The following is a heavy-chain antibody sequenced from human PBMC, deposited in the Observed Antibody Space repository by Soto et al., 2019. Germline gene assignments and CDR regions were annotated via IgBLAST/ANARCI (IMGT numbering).Heavy chain of an antibody. Sequence: QAHLVQSGTEVKKPGASVKVSCKASGYTFTSYGITWVRQAPGQGLEWMGWISPYHGKRNYAQKVQGRVTMTTDTSTTTAYMELRSLRSDDTAIYYCARGISELVPSVYSDYWGQGTLVTVSS. CDR3: ARGISELVPSVYSDY. J-gene: IGHJ4*02. CDR1: GYTFTSYG. CDR2: ISPYHGKR. V-gene: IGHV1-18*04. D-gene: IGHD2-15*01.